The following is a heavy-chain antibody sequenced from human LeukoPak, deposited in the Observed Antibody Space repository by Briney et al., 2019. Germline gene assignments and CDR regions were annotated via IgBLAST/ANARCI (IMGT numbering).Heavy chain of an antibody. V-gene: IGHV3-30*18. CDR3: AKDRYYEIRGWFDP. J-gene: IGHJ5*02. CDR1: GLTFSNYG. Sequence: GRSLRLSCAASGLTFSNYGFHWVRQAPGRGLEWVALISNDGNTKYYADSLKGRFTISRDNSKNSLYLQMNSLRVEDTAVYYCAKDRYYEIRGWFDPWGQGTLVTVSS. D-gene: IGHD3-9*01. CDR2: ISNDGNTK.